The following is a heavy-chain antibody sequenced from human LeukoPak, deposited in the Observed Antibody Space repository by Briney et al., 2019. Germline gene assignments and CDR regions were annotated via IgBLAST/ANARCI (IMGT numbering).Heavy chain of an antibody. Sequence: PSGTLSLTCTVSGDSITAPKWWSWVRQAPGEGLEWIGEIYHDRTTSFNPSLKSRLTISVDKSANQFFLNLNSVSATDAAVYYCVGRGLYGGTWLIEYWGQGALVTVSS. J-gene: IGHJ4*02. CDR3: VGRGLYGGTWLIEY. D-gene: IGHD2-8*01. CDR2: IYHDRTT. CDR1: GDSITAPKW. V-gene: IGHV4-4*02.